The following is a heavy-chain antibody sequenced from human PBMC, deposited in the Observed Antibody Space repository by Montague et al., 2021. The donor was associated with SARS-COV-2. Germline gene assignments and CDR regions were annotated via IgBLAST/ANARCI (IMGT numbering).Heavy chain of an antibody. D-gene: IGHD6-13*01. CDR2: IYRNGNT. V-gene: IGHV4-38-2*02. CDR3: ARGGRYNSSWYLAVEI. CDR1: GYSISSGDY. Sequence: SETLSLTCTVSGYSISSGDYWGWIRQPPGKGLEWIGRIYRNGNTYYNPSLKSRVTISVDTSKNQFSLKLSSVTAADTAVYYCARGGRYNSSWYLAVEIWGQGTMVTVSS. J-gene: IGHJ3*02.